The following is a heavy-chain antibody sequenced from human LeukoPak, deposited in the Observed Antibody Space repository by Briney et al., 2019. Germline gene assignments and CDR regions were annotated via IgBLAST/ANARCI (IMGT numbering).Heavy chain of an antibody. V-gene: IGHV3-23*01. CDR1: GFTFSSYA. CDR3: AKLGTMLVVYGMDV. CDR2: IRRSGGST. D-gene: IGHD3-22*01. Sequence: PGGSLRLSCAASGFTFSSYAMRWVPRAPGRGLEWVSAIRRSGGSTYYADTVKGRFTISRDDSKNTLYLQMNSLRAEDTAVYYCAKLGTMLVVYGMDVWGQGTTVTVSS. J-gene: IGHJ6*02.